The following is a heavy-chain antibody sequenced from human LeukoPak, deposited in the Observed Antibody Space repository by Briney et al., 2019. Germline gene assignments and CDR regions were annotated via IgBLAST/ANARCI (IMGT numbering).Heavy chain of an antibody. V-gene: IGHV3-21*01. Sequence: GGSLRLSCTASGFTFGDYVMSWVRQAPGKGLEWVSSISTSSSYIYYADSVKGRFTISRDNAKNSLYLQMNSLRVEDTSVYYCARDSTTVTSTSSWFDPWGQGTLVTVSS. CDR2: ISTSSSYI. CDR1: GFTFGDYV. D-gene: IGHD4-17*01. J-gene: IGHJ5*02. CDR3: ARDSTTVTSTSSWFDP.